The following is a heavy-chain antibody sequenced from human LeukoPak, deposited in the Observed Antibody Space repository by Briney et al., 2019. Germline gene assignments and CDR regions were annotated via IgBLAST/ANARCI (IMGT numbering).Heavy chain of an antibody. D-gene: IGHD1-20*01. J-gene: IGHJ4*02. CDR1: GYAISSGYH. V-gene: IGHV4-38-2*02. CDR3: ARVNWIVDY. Sequence: ADPLSLTCTVSGYAISSGYHWDWIRQPPGKGLEWIGSIHHSGKTYYNPSLKSRVTISVDTSKNHFSLNLNSVTAADTAVYYCARVNWIVDYWGQGTLVTVSS. CDR2: IHHSGKT.